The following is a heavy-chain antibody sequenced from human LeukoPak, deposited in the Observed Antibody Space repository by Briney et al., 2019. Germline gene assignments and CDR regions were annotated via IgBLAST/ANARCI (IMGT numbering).Heavy chain of an antibody. V-gene: IGHV5-51*01. CDR3: ARHAVEMATITGAVTGHYFDY. CDR2: IYPGDSDT. CDR1: GYSFTSYW. Sequence: GESLKISCKGSGYSFTSYWIGWVRQMPGKGLEWMGIIYPGDSDTRYSPSFQGQVTISADKSISTAYLQWSSLQASDTALYYCARHAVEMATITGAVTGHYFDYWGQGTLVTVSS. D-gene: IGHD5-12*01. J-gene: IGHJ4*02.